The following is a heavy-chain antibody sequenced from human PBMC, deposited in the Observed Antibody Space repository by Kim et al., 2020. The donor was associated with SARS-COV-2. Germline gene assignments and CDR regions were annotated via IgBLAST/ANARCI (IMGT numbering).Heavy chain of an antibody. CDR3: ARDRGYSYGWAPFDY. CDR2: ISSSSSTI. Sequence: GGSLRPSCAASGFTFSSYSMNWVRQAPGKGLEWVSYISSSSSTIYYADSVKGRFTISRDNAKNSLYLQMNSLRAEDTAVYYCARDRGYSYGWAPFDYWGQGTLVTVSS. V-gene: IGHV3-48*04. CDR1: GFTFSSYS. J-gene: IGHJ4*02. D-gene: IGHD5-18*01.